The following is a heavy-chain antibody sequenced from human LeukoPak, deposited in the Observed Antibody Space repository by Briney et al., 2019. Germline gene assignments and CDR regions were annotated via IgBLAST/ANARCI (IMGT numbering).Heavy chain of an antibody. CDR3: AREVAGLFDY. J-gene: IGHJ4*02. D-gene: IGHD6-19*01. CDR1: GFTVSSNY. V-gene: IGHV3-53*01. CDR2: IYSGGST. Sequence: GGSLRLSCAASGFTVSSNYMSWVRQAPGEGLEWVSVIYSGGSTYYADSVKGRFTISRDNSKNTLYLQMNSLRAEDTAVYYCAREVAGLFDYWGQGTLVTVSS.